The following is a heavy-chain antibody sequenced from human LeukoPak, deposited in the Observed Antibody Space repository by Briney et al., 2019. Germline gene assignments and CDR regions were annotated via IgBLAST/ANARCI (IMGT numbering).Heavy chain of an antibody. Sequence: SETLSLTCTVSGGSISSHYWSWIRQPPGKGLEWIGYIYYRWNTNYNPSLKSRVTISVDTAKIEFSLKLSSVTAADTAVYYCAREVEYSSSWYSGFDAWGQGTLVTVSS. D-gene: IGHD6-13*01. CDR2: IYYRWNT. J-gene: IGHJ5*02. CDR1: GGSISSHY. CDR3: AREVEYSSSWYSGFDA. V-gene: IGHV4-59*11.